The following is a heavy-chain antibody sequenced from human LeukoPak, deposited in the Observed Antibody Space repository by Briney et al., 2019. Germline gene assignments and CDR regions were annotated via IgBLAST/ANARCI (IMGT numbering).Heavy chain of an antibody. Sequence: GGSLRLSCAASGFTFSDYYMSWIRQAPGKGLEWVSYISSSGSTIYYADSVKGRFTVSRDNAKNSLYLQMNSLRAEDTAVYYCASPVLLIRGVTVDYWGQGTLVTVSS. V-gene: IGHV3-11*04. D-gene: IGHD3-10*01. CDR1: GFTFSDYY. J-gene: IGHJ4*02. CDR3: ASPVLLIRGVTVDY. CDR2: ISSSGSTI.